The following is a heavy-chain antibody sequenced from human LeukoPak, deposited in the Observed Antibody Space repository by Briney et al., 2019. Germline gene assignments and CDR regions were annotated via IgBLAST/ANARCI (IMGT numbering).Heavy chain of an antibody. CDR1: GFTLSSYV. CDR2: ISYDGSDK. D-gene: IGHD2-15*01. Sequence: GGSLRLSCAPSGFTLSSYVMHWVRQAPGKGLEWVAVISYDGSDKYYADSVKGRFTISRDNSKNTLYLQMNSLRAEDTAVYYCARELADIVVVVAATNAFDIWGQGTMVTVSS. V-gene: IGHV3-30*04. J-gene: IGHJ3*02. CDR3: ARELADIVVVVAATNAFDI.